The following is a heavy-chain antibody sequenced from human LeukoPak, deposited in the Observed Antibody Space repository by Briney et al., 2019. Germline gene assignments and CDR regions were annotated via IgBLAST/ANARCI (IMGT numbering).Heavy chain of an antibody. CDR3: ARDRPHYYDSSGYYGAGSYAFDI. D-gene: IGHD3-22*01. Sequence: GASVKVSCKASGYTFTSYYMHWVRQAPGQGLEWMGIINPSGGSTSYAQKFQGRVTMTRDMSTSTVYMELSRLRSDDTAVYYCARDRPHYYDSSGYYGAGSYAFDIWGQGTMVTVSS. J-gene: IGHJ3*02. CDR2: INPSGGST. V-gene: IGHV1-46*01. CDR1: GYTFTSYY.